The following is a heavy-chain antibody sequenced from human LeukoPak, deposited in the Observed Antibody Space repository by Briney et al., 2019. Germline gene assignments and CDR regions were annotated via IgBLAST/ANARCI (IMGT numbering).Heavy chain of an antibody. V-gene: IGHV4-61*08. D-gene: IGHD3-10*01. J-gene: IGHJ6*02. Sequence: SETLSLTCTVSGGSISSGGYYWSWIRQHPGKGPEWIGYIYYSGSTNYNPSLKSRVTISVDTSKNQFSLKLSSVTAADTAVYYCARDSIRAYYGSGSYYYYYYGMDVWGQGTTVTVSS. CDR2: IYYSGST. CDR1: GGSISSGGYY. CDR3: ARDSIRAYYGSGSYYYYYYGMDV.